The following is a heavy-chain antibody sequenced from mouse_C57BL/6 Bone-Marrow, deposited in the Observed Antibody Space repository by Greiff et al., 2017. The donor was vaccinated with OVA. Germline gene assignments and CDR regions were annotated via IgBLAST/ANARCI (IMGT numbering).Heavy chain of an antibody. Sequence: QVQLQQPGAELVKPGASVKMSCKASGYTFTSYWITWVKPRPGQGLEWIGDIYPGSGSTNYNEKFKSKATLTVATSSSTAYMQLSSLTSEDSAVYYCARSTYYYGSSYGYWGQGTTLTVSS. V-gene: IGHV1-55*01. CDR2: IYPGSGST. J-gene: IGHJ2*01. D-gene: IGHD1-1*01. CDR1: GYTFTSYW. CDR3: ARSTYYYGSSYGY.